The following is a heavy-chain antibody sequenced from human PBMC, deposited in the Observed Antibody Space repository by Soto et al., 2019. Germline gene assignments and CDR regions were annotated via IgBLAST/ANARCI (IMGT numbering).Heavy chain of an antibody. Sequence: QVQLQESGPRLVKPSQTLSLTCTVSGGSISSGGYYWNWIRQHPGKGLEWIGYIYYSRSTYYNPSLKSRVSISVDTSKNHFALKLTSVTAADTAVYYCARSVFPWGRGTLVTVSS. CDR1: GGSISSGGYY. V-gene: IGHV4-31*03. CDR2: IYYSRST. CDR3: ARSVFP. J-gene: IGHJ5*02.